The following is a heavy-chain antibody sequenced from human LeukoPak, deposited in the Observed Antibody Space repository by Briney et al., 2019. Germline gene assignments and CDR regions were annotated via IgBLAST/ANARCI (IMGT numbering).Heavy chain of an antibody. D-gene: IGHD6-13*01. V-gene: IGHV4-31*03. J-gene: IGHJ5*02. CDR1: GGSISSGGYY. CDR2: IYYSGST. CDR3: ARVIKYSSSWPRVTWFDP. Sequence: SETLSLTCTVSGGSISSGGYYWSWIPQHPGKGLEWIGYIYYSGSTYYNPSLKSRVTISVDTSKNQFSLKLSSVTAAVTAVYYCARVIKYSSSWPRVTWFDPWGQGTLVTVSS.